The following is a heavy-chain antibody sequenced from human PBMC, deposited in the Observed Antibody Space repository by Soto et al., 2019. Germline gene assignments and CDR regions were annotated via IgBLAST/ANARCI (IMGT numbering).Heavy chain of an antibody. CDR1: GFTFSTYS. CDR2: ISSSSSVI. Sequence: EGQLVESGGGLVQPGGSLRLSCAVSGFTFSTYSMTWVRQAPGKGLEWVSYISSSSSVIYYADSVKGRITVSRDNAKNSLYLKMHSLRAEDTAVYYCARYLIIPRAFDIWGQGTTVTVSS. CDR3: ARYLIIPRAFDI. J-gene: IGHJ3*02. V-gene: IGHV3-48*04. D-gene: IGHD2-21*01.